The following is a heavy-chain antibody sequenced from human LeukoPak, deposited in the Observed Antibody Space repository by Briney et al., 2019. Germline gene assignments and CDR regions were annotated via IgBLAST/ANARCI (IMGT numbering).Heavy chain of an antibody. V-gene: IGHV4-34*01. CDR2: INHSGST. Sequence: SETLSLTCAVYGGSFSGYYWSWIRQPPGKGLEWIGEINHSGSTNYNPSLKSRVTISVDTSKNQFSLKLSSVTAADTAVYYCARGGGPRSSKSVALRPHYYCYYMDVWGKGTTVTVSS. J-gene: IGHJ6*03. CDR1: GGSFSGYY. D-gene: IGHD2/OR15-2a*01. CDR3: ARGGGPRSSKSVALRPHYYCYYMDV.